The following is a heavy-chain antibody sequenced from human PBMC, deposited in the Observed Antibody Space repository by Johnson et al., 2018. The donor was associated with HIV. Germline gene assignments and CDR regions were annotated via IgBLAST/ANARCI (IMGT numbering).Heavy chain of an antibody. D-gene: IGHD5-18*01. CDR1: GFAFSTYD. J-gene: IGHJ3*02. V-gene: IGHV3-13*01. CDR3: AKDVVGIQLLGAFDI. CDR2: IGTKADT. Sequence: VQLVESGGGLVQPGGSTRLSCVASGFAFSTYDMHWVRQVPGKGLQWVAAIGTKADTYYPASVKGRFTISRDNSKNTLYLQMNSLRAEDTAVYYCAKDVVGIQLLGAFDIWGQGTMVTVSS.